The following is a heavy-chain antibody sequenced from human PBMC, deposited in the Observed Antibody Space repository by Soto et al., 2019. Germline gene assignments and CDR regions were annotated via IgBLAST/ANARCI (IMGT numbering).Heavy chain of an antibody. CDR2: IYSGGST. V-gene: IGHV3-53*04. J-gene: IGHJ6*03. D-gene: IGHD3-10*01. CDR1: GFTVSSNY. CDR3: ARGITMVRGVRAGWDYYYYMDV. Sequence: GGSLRLSCAASGFTVSSNYMSWVRQAPGKGLEWVSVIYSGGSTYYADSVKGRFTISRHNSKNTLYLQMNSLRAEDTAVYYCARGITMVRGVRAGWDYYYYMDVWGKGTTVTVSS.